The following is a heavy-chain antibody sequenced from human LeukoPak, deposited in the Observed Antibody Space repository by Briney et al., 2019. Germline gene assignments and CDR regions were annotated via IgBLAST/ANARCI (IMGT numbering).Heavy chain of an antibody. CDR3: ARDAQRGCDYSNSLQY. CDR2: IWSDGTNK. J-gene: IGHJ4*02. V-gene: IGHV3-33*01. Sequence: PGGSLRLSCAAAGFTFSHYGMHWVRQAPGKGLEWVAVIWSDGTNKYYAASVKGRFTISRVDSDKTVYLQMNSLRPDDTGIYYCARDAQRGCDYSNSLQYWGQGTPVTVST. CDR1: GFTFSHYG. D-gene: IGHD4-11*01.